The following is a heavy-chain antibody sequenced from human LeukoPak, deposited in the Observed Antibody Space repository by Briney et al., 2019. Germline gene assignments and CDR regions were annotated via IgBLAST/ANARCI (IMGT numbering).Heavy chain of an antibody. Sequence: ASVKVSCKASGYTFTSHYMHWVRQAPGQGLEWMGIINPSGGSTSYAQKFQGRVTMTRDTSTSTVYMELSSLRSEDTAVYYCARGRYYYDSSGYRDAFDIWGQGTMVTVSS. J-gene: IGHJ3*02. V-gene: IGHV1-46*01. D-gene: IGHD3-22*01. CDR1: GYTFTSHY. CDR2: INPSGGST. CDR3: ARGRYYYDSSGYRDAFDI.